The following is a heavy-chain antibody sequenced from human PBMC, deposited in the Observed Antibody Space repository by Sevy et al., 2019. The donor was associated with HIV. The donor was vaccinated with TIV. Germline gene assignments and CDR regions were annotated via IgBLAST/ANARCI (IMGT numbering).Heavy chain of an antibody. V-gene: IGHV3-11*06. CDR3: ARVGCSISSCPKGDAFDI. D-gene: IGHD2-2*01. CDR2: ISGSSSYT. J-gene: IGHJ3*02. Sequence: GGSLRLSCAASGFTFSDYYINWIRQALGKGLEWVSYISGSSSYTNYADSVKGRFTISRDNAKNSLYLQMNSLRAEDTAVYYCARVGCSISSCPKGDAFDIWGQGTMVTVSS. CDR1: GFTFSDYY.